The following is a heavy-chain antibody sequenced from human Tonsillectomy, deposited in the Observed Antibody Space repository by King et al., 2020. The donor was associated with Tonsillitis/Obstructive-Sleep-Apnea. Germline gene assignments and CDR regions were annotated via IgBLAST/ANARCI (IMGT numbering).Heavy chain of an antibody. D-gene: IGHD4-17*01. Sequence: VQLVESGGGLVQPGGSLRLSCAASGFSVSTNYISWVRQAPGKGLEWVLVIYGGGSTFYADSVKGRFTISRDNSKNTLYLQMNSLRAEDTAVYYCASSLNTVTTFYFDYWGQGTLVTVSS. CDR3: ASSLNTVTTFYFDY. J-gene: IGHJ4*02. V-gene: IGHV3-66*01. CDR2: IYGGGST. CDR1: GFSVSTNY.